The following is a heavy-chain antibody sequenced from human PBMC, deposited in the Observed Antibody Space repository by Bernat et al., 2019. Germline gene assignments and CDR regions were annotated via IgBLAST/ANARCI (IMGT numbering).Heavy chain of an antibody. CDR1: GFTFSSYS. J-gene: IGHJ4*02. D-gene: IGHD2-15*01. CDR2: ISYDGSNK. V-gene: IGHV3-30*03. CDR3: GRGGVVAAVDY. Sequence: VQLVESGGGLVQPGGSLRLSCAASGFTFSSYSMNWVHQAPGKGLEWVAVISYDGSNKYYADSVKGRFTISRDNSKNTLYLQMNSLTVEDTAVYYCGRGGVVAAVDYWGQGTLVSVSS.